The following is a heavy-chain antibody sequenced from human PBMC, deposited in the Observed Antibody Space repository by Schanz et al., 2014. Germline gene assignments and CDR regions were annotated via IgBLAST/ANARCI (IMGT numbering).Heavy chain of an antibody. D-gene: IGHD1-26*01. Sequence: EVQLVESGGGLIQPGGSLRLSCAVSGFTFSSYLPNWVRPSPFPFLEWVSYISSSSSTIYYADSVKGRFTISRDNAKNSLYLQMNSLRDEDTAVYYCARGGATRFDYWGQGTLVTVSS. CDR3: ARGGATRFDY. CDR1: GFTFSSYL. J-gene: IGHJ4*02. V-gene: IGHV3-48*02. CDR2: ISSSSSTI.